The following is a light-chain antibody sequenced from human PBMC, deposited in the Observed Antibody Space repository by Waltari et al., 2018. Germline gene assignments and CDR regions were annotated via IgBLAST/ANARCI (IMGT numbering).Light chain of an antibody. Sequence: DIQMTQSPSTLSASVGDRLTITCRASPGISSWLALYQQKPGKAPKLLIYWLSCLQRWVPSRFSGSGSGTEFTLTISSLQPYDFAIYYCQQYKTYPHTFGQGTRLEIK. V-gene: IGKV1-5*03. CDR1: PGISSW. J-gene: IGKJ2*01. CDR2: WLS. CDR3: QQYKTYPHT.